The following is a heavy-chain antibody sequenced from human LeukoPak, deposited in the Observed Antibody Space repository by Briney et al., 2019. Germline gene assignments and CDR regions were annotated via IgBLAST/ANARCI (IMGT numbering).Heavy chain of an antibody. CDR1: GGSISSSSYS. Sequence: SETLSLTCSVSGGSISSSSYSWGWIRQPPGNGLEWLGSIYYSGNTYYTPYLKSRVTISVDTSKNQFSLKLSSMTAADTAVYYCASKRIVATIYDYWGQGTLVTVSS. CDR3: ASKRIVATIYDY. V-gene: IGHV4-39*01. J-gene: IGHJ4*02. CDR2: IYYSGNT. D-gene: IGHD5-12*01.